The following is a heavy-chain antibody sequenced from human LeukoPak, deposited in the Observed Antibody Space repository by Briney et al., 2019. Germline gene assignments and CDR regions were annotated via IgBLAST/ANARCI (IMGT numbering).Heavy chain of an antibody. CDR2: IIPILGIA. J-gene: IGHJ4*02. Sequence: SVKVSCKASGGTFSSYAISWVRQAPGQGLEWMGRIIPILGIANYAQKFQGRVTITADKSTSTAYMELSSLRSEDAAVYYRARDTASGYYVSDYWGQGTLVTVSS. V-gene: IGHV1-69*04. D-gene: IGHD3-22*01. CDR1: GGTFSSYA. CDR3: ARDTASGYYVSDY.